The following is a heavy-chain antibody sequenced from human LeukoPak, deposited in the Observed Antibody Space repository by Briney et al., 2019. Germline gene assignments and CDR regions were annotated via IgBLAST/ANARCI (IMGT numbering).Heavy chain of an antibody. CDR3: AIRKSGKAIGY. V-gene: IGHV3-66*01. Sequence: VGSLRLSCAASGFTVSSNYMCWVRQAPGKGLEWVSVIYSGGSAYYADSVKGRFSISRDKSKNTLYLQMNSLRAEDTAVYYCAIRKSGKAIGYWGQGTLVTVSS. CDR2: IYSGGSA. CDR1: GFTVSSNY. D-gene: IGHD5-12*01. J-gene: IGHJ4*02.